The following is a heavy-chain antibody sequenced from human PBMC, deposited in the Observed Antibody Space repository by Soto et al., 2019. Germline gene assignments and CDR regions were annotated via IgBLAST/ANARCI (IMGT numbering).Heavy chain of an antibody. D-gene: IGHD2-2*02. J-gene: IGHJ6*02. CDR2: IIPIFGTA. CDR1: GGTFSSYA. Sequence: QVQLVQSGAEVKKPGSSVKVFCKASGGTFSSYAISWVRQAPGQGLEWMGGIIPIFGTANYAQKFQGRVTITADKSTSTAYMELSSLRSEDTAVYYCARACSTSCYTRPGSYYYYGMDVWGQGTTVTVSS. V-gene: IGHV1-69*06. CDR3: ARACSTSCYTRPGSYYYYGMDV.